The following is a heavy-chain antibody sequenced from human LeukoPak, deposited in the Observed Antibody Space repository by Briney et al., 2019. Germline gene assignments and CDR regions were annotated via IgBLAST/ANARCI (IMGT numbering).Heavy chain of an antibody. Sequence: GESLKISCKGSGSTFTTYWIGWVRQLPGKGLEWMGLIYPDDSDIRYSPSFQGQVTISADKSISTAYLQWSSLKASDTAMYYCARLGAAAAPGVDYWGQGTLVTVSS. V-gene: IGHV5-51*01. CDR3: ARLGAAAAPGVDY. CDR1: GSTFTTYW. CDR2: IYPDDSDI. D-gene: IGHD6-13*01. J-gene: IGHJ4*02.